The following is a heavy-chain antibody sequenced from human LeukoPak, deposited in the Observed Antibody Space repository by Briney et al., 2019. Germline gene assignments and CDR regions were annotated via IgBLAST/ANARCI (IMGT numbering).Heavy chain of an antibody. CDR3: ANLPSY. CDR1: GFTFSSYD. J-gene: IGHJ4*02. Sequence: GGSLRLSCAASGFTFSSYDIHWVRQAPGKGLEWVAVISYDGSNKFYADSVKGRFTISRDNSKNMLSLQMNSLRAEDTAVYYCANLPSYWGQGTLVTVSS. CDR2: ISYDGSNK. D-gene: IGHD2-2*01. V-gene: IGHV3-30*18.